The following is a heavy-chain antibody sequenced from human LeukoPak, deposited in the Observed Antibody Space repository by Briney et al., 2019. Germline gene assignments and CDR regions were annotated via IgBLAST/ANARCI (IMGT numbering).Heavy chain of an antibody. V-gene: IGHV3-21*01. CDR2: INSSSSYI. Sequence: GGALRLSCSASGFTFSSYRMNWVRQAPGKGLEWVSSINSSSSYIYYADSVRGRYTISIDNDRNSLYLQMNSLRAEDTAVYYCARDKSTAMATFDYWGQGTLVTVSS. D-gene: IGHD5-18*01. CDR1: GFTFSSYR. J-gene: IGHJ4*02. CDR3: ARDKSTAMATFDY.